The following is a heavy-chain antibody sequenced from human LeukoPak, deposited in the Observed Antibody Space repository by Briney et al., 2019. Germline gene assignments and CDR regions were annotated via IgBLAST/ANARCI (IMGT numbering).Heavy chain of an antibody. D-gene: IGHD1-26*01. V-gene: IGHV1-8*01. Sequence: ASVKVSCKASGYTFTSYDINWVRQATGQGLEWMGWMNPNSGNTGYAQKFQGKVNMTSHTSISTAYMELGSLRSDDTAVYYCARGPHSGSSRPRMDVWGQGTTVTVSS. J-gene: IGHJ6*02. CDR3: ARGPHSGSSRPRMDV. CDR1: GYTFTSYD. CDR2: MNPNSGNT.